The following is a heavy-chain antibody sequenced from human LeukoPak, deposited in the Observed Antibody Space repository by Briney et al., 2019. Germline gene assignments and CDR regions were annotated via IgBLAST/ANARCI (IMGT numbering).Heavy chain of an antibody. V-gene: IGHV1-8*01. CDR2: MNPNSGNT. CDR3: ARVSSSTVWGLGY. J-gene: IGHJ4*02. Sequence: ASVKVSCKASGYTFTSYDINWVRQATGQGLEWMGWMNPNSGNTGYAQKFQGRVTMTRNTSISTAYMELSSLRSGDTAVYYCARVSSSTVWGLGYWGQGTLVTVSS. D-gene: IGHD6-6*01. CDR1: GYTFTSYD.